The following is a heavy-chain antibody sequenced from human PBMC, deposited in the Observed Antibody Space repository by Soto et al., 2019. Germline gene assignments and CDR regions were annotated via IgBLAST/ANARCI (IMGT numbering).Heavy chain of an antibody. J-gene: IGHJ4*02. V-gene: IGHV4-31*03. D-gene: IGHD3-22*01. CDR2: IYYSGST. CDR3: ARSPRYYDSSGYPRGENYVDY. Sequence: TLSLTCTVSGGSISSGGYYWSWIRQHPGKGLEWIGYIYYSGSTYYNPSLKSRVTISVDTSKNQFSLKLSSVTAADTAVYYCARSPRYYDSSGYPRGENYVDYWGQGTLVTVS. CDR1: GGSISSGGYY.